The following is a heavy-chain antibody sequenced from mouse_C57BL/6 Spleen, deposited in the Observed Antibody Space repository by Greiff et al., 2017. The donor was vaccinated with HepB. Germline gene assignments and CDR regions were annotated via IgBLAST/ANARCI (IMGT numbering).Heavy chain of an antibody. J-gene: IGHJ2*01. CDR1: GFTFSDYY. D-gene: IGHD2-3*01. CDR2: INYDGSST. Sequence: EVKLMESEGGLVQPGSSMKLSCTASGFTFSDYYMAWVRQVPEKGLEWVANINYDGSSTYYLDSLKSRFIISRDNAKNILYLQMSSLKSEDTATYYCAREGYDYLDYWGQGTTLTVSS. CDR3: AREGYDYLDY. V-gene: IGHV5-16*01.